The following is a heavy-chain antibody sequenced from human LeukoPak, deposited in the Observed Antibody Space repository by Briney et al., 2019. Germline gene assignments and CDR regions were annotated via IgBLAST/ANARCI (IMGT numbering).Heavy chain of an antibody. CDR2: IHYSGST. V-gene: IGHV4-59*01. CDR1: GGSISSYY. J-gene: IGHJ6*03. D-gene: IGHD3-10*01. CDR3: ARDQGSQTAYYYMDV. Sequence: SETLSLTCAVSGGSISSYYWNWIRQAPGKGLEWIGYIHYSGSTNYNPSLKSRVTISVDTSKNQFALKLTSVTAADTAVYYCARDQGSQTAYYYMDVWGKGTTVTVSS.